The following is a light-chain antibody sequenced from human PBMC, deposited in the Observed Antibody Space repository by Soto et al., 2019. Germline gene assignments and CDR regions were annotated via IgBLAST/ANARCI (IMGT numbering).Light chain of an antibody. Sequence: QSALTQPASVSGSPGQSITISCTGTSSDVGRHNLVSWYQQHPGEVPKLMIYEGSKRPSGVSIRFSGSKSGNTASLTISGLQAEDEADYYCCSYVGSSTHVVFGGGTKVTVL. V-gene: IGLV2-23*01. CDR3: CSYVGSSTHVV. CDR2: EGS. CDR1: SSDVGRHNL. J-gene: IGLJ2*01.